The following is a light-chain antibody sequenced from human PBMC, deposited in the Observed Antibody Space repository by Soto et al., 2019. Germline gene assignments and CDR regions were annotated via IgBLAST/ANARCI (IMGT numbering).Light chain of an antibody. J-gene: IGKJ4*01. Sequence: DIQMTQSPSTLSASVGDRVTITCRASQSISSWLAWYQQKPGKAPKLLIYDASSLQSGVPSRFSGSGSGTDFTLTISSLQPEDFATYYCQQSYSTLWLTFGGGTKVDIK. CDR1: QSISSW. V-gene: IGKV1-39*01. CDR2: DAS. CDR3: QQSYSTLWLT.